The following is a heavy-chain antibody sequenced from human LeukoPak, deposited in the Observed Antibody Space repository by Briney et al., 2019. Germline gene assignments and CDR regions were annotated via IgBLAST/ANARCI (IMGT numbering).Heavy chain of an antibody. J-gene: IGHJ6*03. CDR1: GLTFRTYA. Sequence: GGSLRLSCAASGLTFRTYAMHWVRQAPGKGLQWVTVISYDGSNKYYADSVKGRFTISRDNSKNTLYLQINSLRAEDTAVYYWGRDVGRRLGEFPPGVRAVGAKGTTAT. CDR3: GRDVGRRLGEFPPGVRAV. V-gene: IGHV3-30*01. D-gene: IGHD3-16*01. CDR2: ISYDGSNK.